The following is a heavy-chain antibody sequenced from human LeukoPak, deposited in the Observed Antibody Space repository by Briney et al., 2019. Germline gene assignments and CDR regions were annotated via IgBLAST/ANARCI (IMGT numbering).Heavy chain of an antibody. Sequence: TGGSLRLSCAASDFSFTTYTMSWVRQAPGKGLEWVSSISGGDPTTYYADSVKGRFTISRDDSKNTVYLQMNSLRGEDTAVYYCARFAGRTSAVAGWGQGTLVSVSS. J-gene: IGHJ4*02. CDR1: DFSFTTYT. D-gene: IGHD2-15*01. CDR3: ARFAGRTSAVAG. V-gene: IGHV3-23*01. CDR2: ISGGDPTT.